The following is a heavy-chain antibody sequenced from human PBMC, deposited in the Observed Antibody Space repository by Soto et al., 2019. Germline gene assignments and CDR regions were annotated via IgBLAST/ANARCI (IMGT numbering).Heavy chain of an antibody. D-gene: IGHD3-10*01. CDR2: IIPVIGTT. CDR3: ARDGGFGELKY. V-gene: IGHV1-69*11. CDR1: GDTFSGYS. Sequence: SVKVSCKASGDTFSGYSINWVRQAPGEGLEWMGRIIPVIGTTNDAQRFEGRVTFTADESTNTAYMELRGLLSGDTAVYYCARDGGFGELKYWGPGTLVTAPQ. J-gene: IGHJ4*02.